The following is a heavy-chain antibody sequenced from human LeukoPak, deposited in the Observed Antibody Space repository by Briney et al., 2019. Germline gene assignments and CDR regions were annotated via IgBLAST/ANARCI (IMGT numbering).Heavy chain of an antibody. D-gene: IGHD1-26*01. J-gene: IGHJ5*02. V-gene: IGHV4-39*01. CDR2: IYYSGST. Sequence: TSETRSLTCTVSGGSISSSGYYWGWIRQPPGKGLEWIARIYYSGSTYYNPSLKSRVTISVDTSKNQLSLKLSSLTAADTAVYYCARHEYSGSYYGLSWFDPWGQGTLVTVSS. CDR1: GGSISSSGYY. CDR3: ARHEYSGSYYGLSWFDP.